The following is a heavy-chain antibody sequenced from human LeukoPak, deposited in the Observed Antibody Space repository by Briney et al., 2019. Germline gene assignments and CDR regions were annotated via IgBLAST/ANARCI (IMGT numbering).Heavy chain of an antibody. CDR2: ISSSSTYM. J-gene: IGHJ4*02. CDR3: ARDRGSGWHTFDY. D-gene: IGHD6-19*01. V-gene: IGHV3-21*01. Sequence: GQSLRLSCAASGFTFSSYYMSWVCQAPGKGLEWVSSISSSSTYMFYADSVRGRFTISRDNAKNSLYLQMNSLRAEDTAVYYCARDRGSGWHTFDYWGQGTLVTVSS. CDR1: GFTFSSYY.